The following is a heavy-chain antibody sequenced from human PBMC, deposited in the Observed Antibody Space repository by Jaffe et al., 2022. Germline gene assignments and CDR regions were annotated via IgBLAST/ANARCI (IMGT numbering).Heavy chain of an antibody. V-gene: IGHV2-5*01. CDR1: GFSLSTSGVG. CDR2: IYWNDDK. CDR3: AHSRSLVEGENVGFRELSYYFDY. Sequence: QITLKESGPTLVKPTQTLTLTCTFSGFSLSTSGVGVGWIRQPPGKALEWLALIYWNDDKRYSPSLKSRLTITKDTSKNQVVLTMTNMDPVDTATYYCAHSRSLVEGENVGFRELSYYFDYWGQGTLVTVSS. J-gene: IGHJ4*02. D-gene: IGHD3-10*01.